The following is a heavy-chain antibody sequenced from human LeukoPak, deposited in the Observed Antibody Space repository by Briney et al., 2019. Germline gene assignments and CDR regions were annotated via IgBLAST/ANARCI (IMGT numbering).Heavy chain of an antibody. V-gene: IGHV3-30*02. CDR2: IRYDGSNK. Sequence: GGSLRLSCAASGFSFSSYGMYWVRQAPGKGLEWVAFIRYDGSNKYYADSVRGRFTISRDNSKNTLYLHMKSLRAEDAAVYYCAKAPVTSCRGAYCYPFDSWGQGTVVTVSS. D-gene: IGHD2-21*01. CDR3: AKAPVTSCRGAYCYPFDS. J-gene: IGHJ4*02. CDR1: GFSFSSYG.